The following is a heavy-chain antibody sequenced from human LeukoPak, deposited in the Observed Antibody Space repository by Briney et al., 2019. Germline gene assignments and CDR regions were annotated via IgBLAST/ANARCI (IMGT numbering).Heavy chain of an antibody. Sequence: GGSLRLSCAASGFTFSNYAMHWVRQAPGKGLEWVAFISFDGSNKYYADSVKGRFTISRDNSKNTLYLQMNSLRAEDTAVYYCAKGGRYCSSTSCSSLIDYWGQGTLVTVSS. CDR3: AKGGRYCSSTSCSSLIDY. CDR1: GFTFSNYA. CDR2: ISFDGSNK. D-gene: IGHD2-2*01. J-gene: IGHJ4*02. V-gene: IGHV3-30*04.